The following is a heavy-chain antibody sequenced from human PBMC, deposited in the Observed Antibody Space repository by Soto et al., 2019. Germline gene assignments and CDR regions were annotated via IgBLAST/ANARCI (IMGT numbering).Heavy chain of an antibody. Sequence: GGSLRLSCAASGFTFSSYAMHWVRQAPGKGLEWVAVISYDGSNKYYADSVKGRFTISRDNSKNTLYLQMNSLRAEDTAVYYCAKDGDTDMVFHWFDPWGQGTLVTVSS. CDR2: ISYDGSNK. CDR3: AKDGDTDMVFHWFDP. D-gene: IGHD5-18*01. CDR1: GFTFSSYA. J-gene: IGHJ5*02. V-gene: IGHV3-30*18.